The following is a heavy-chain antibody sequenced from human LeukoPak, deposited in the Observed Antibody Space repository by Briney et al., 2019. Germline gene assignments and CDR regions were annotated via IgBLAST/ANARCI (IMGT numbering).Heavy chain of an antibody. CDR3: ARARGYFDWLFTSNWFDP. J-gene: IGHJ5*02. V-gene: IGHV4-38-2*02. CDR1: GYSISSGYY. D-gene: IGHD3-9*01. CDR2: IYYSGST. Sequence: PSETLSLTCTVSGYSISSGYYWGWIRQPPGKGLEWIGSIYYSGSTYYNPSLKSRVTISVDTSKNQFSLKLSSVTAADTAVYYCARARGYFDWLFTSNWFDPWGQGTLVTVSS.